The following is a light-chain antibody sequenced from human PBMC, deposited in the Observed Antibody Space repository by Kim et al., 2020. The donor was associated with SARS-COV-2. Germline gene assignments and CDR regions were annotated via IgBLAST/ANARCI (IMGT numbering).Light chain of an antibody. CDR3: QVWDSNTSWV. CDR2: RDG. V-gene: IGLV3-9*01. J-gene: IGLJ3*02. Sequence: VALGQTDSITCGGNNIGSRSVHWYQLKTGQAPVLVLYRDGNRPSGIPERFSGSKSGNTATLTITRAQGDDEADYFCQVWDSNTSWVFGGGTQLTVL. CDR1: NIGSRS.